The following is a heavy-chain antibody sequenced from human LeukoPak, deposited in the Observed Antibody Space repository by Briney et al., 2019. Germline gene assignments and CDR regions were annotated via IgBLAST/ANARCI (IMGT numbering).Heavy chain of an antibody. CDR2: ISAYGNT. Sequence: ASVKVSCKTSGYTFTIYGISWVRQAPGQGLEWMGLISAYGNTNYAQNLQGRVTMTTDTSTSTAYMEVRSLRSDDTAVYCCARGIIGYYFDYWGQGTLVTVST. CDR3: ARGIIGYYFDY. CDR1: GYTFTIYG. V-gene: IGHV1-18*01. J-gene: IGHJ4*02. D-gene: IGHD2-15*01.